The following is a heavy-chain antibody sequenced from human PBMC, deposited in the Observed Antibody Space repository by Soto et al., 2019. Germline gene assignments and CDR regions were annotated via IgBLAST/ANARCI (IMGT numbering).Heavy chain of an antibody. V-gene: IGHV3-48*02. CDR1: GLTFSTYS. CDR3: ARGSGSYYQVDY. Sequence: EVQLVESGGGLVQPGGSLRLSCAASGLTFSTYSMNWVRQAPGKGLEWLAYITAISSTIHYADSVKGRFTISRDNAKNSLFLQMDSLRDEDTALYYCARGSGSYYQVDYWGQGTLVTVSS. D-gene: IGHD3-10*01. J-gene: IGHJ4*02. CDR2: ITAISSTI.